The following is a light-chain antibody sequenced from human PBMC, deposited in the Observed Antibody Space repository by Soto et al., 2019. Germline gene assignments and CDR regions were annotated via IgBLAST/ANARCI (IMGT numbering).Light chain of an antibody. Sequence: DIQMTQSPSSLSASVGDRVTITCRASQGISNYLAWYQQKPGKVPKLLIYAASTLRSGVPSRFSGSGSGTDFTLTISSLQPEDVATYYCQKYNRAPNTFGGGTKVEIK. CDR1: QGISNY. CDR2: AAS. J-gene: IGKJ4*01. CDR3: QKYNRAPNT. V-gene: IGKV1-27*01.